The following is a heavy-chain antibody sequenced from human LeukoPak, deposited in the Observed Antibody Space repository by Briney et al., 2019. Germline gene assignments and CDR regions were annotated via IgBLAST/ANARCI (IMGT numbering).Heavy chain of an antibody. J-gene: IGHJ5*02. V-gene: IGHV4-34*01. CDR2: INHSGST. D-gene: IGHD3-10*01. CDR3: ARGYYGSGSYWDWFDP. CDR1: GGSFSGYY. Sequence: SETLSLTCAVYGGSFSGYYWSWIRQPPGKGLEWIGEINHSGSTNYNPSLKSRVTISIDTSKNQFSLKLSSVTAADTAVYYCARGYYGSGSYWDWFDPWGQGTLVTVSS.